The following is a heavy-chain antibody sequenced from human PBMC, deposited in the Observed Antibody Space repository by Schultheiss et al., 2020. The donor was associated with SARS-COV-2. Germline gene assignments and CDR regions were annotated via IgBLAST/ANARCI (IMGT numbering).Heavy chain of an antibody. D-gene: IGHD1-7*01. Sequence: GGSLRLSCAASGFTFSSYSMNWVRQAPGKGLEWVSYISSSSSTIYYADSVKGRFTISRDNAKNSLYLQMNSLRDEDTAVYYCARVGLGESYNWNYVLDYWGQGTLVTVSS. J-gene: IGHJ4*02. CDR3: ARVGLGESYNWNYVLDY. CDR1: GFTFSSYS. CDR2: ISSSSSTI. V-gene: IGHV3-48*02.